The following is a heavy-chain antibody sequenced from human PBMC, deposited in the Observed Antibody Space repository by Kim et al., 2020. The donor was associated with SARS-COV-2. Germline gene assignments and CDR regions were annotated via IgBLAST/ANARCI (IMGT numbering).Heavy chain of an antibody. D-gene: IGHD3-10*01. V-gene: IGHV5-51*01. Sequence: YSPSFQGQVTISADKSISTAYLQWSSLKASDTAMYYCARVSGSIGGWFDPWGQGTLVTVSS. J-gene: IGHJ5*02. CDR3: ARVSGSIGGWFDP.